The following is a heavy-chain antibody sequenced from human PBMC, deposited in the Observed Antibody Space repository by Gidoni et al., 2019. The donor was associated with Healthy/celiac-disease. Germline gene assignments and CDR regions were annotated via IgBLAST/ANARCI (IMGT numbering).Heavy chain of an antibody. CDR1: GFTFSSYA. D-gene: IGHD2-2*02. V-gene: IGHV3-23*01. Sequence: EVQLLESGGGLVQPGGSLRLSCAASGFTFSSYAMSWVRQAPGKGLEWCSVIMCSGGSTYYADSVKGRFTISRDNSKNTLYLQMNSLRAEDTAVYYCAKGGHCSSTSCYRVWFDPWGQGTLVTVSS. J-gene: IGHJ5*02. CDR2: IMCSGGST. CDR3: AKGGHCSSTSCYRVWFDP.